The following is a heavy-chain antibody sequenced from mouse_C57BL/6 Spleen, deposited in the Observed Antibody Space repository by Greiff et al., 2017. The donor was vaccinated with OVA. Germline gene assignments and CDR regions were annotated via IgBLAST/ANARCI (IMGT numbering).Heavy chain of an antibody. Sequence: EVQLQQSGPELVKPGASVKISCKASGYTFTDYYMNWVKQSHGKSLEWIGDINPNNGGTSYNQKFKGKATLTVDKSSSTAYMELRSLTSEDSAVYYCAREGSNYEEDYWGQGTSVTVSS. CDR1: GYTFTDYY. J-gene: IGHJ4*01. D-gene: IGHD2-5*01. CDR2: INPNNGGT. CDR3: AREGSNYEEDY. V-gene: IGHV1-26*01.